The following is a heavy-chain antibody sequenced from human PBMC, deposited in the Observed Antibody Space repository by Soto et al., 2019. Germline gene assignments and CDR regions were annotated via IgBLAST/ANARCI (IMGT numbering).Heavy chain of an antibody. V-gene: IGHV1-46*03. CDR3: ARDLRYYGSGSYYNYYYYGMDV. Sequence: ASVKVSCKASGYTFTSYYMHWVRQAPGQGLEWMGIINPSGGSTSYAQKFQGRVTMTRDTSTSTVYMELSSLRSEDTAVYYCARDLRYYGSGSYYNYYYYGMDVWGQGTTVTVSS. CDR2: INPSGGST. J-gene: IGHJ6*02. CDR1: GYTFTSYY. D-gene: IGHD3-10*01.